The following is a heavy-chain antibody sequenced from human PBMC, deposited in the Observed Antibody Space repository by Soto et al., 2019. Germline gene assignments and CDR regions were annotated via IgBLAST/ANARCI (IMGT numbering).Heavy chain of an antibody. J-gene: IGHJ4*02. CDR1: GVSISSGDFY. D-gene: IGHD4-17*01. CDR3: AVDVLDTTVDYYFDC. CDR2: IYHTGSS. V-gene: IGHV4-30-4*01. Sequence: SETLSLTCTVSGVSISSGDFYWSWIRQPPGKGLEWIGYIYHTGSSQYHPSLRGRVAFSMDTSKNQFSLALRSVTAAGTAMYYCAVDVLDTTVDYYFDCWGQGSMVTVSS.